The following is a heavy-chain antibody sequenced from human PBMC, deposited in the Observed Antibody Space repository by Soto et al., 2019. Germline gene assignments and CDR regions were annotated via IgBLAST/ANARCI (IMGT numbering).Heavy chain of an antibody. CDR2: INHSGST. Sequence: ETLSLTCAVYGGSFSGYYWSWIRQPPGKGLEWIGEINHSGSTNYNPSLKSRVTISVDTSKNQFSLKLSSVTAADTAVYYCARRDSNWFDPWGQGTLVTVSS. J-gene: IGHJ5*02. CDR1: GGSFSGYY. CDR3: ARRDSNWFDP. V-gene: IGHV4-34*01.